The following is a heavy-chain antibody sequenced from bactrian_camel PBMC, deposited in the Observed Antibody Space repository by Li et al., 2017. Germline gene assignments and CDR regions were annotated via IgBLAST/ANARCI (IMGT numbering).Heavy chain of an antibody. Sequence: HVQLVESGGGSVQAGGSLKLSCSASGFSFIGDDTAWYRQAPGSECELVATLSSGGVTTYADSVKGRFTVSQDNGKNTLFLQMNSLKPEDTAVYYCAAGGVHSNWPDCGALREKTIGVRGPRSPSP. V-gene: IGHV3S55*01. CDR3: AAGGVHSNWPDCGALREKT. CDR2: LSSGGVT. CDR1: GFSFIGDD. D-gene: IGHD6*01. J-gene: IGHJ4*01.